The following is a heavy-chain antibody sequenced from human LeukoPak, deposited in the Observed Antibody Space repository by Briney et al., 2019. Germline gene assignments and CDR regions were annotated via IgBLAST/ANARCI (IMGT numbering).Heavy chain of an antibody. CDR3: ARDPQTYHSGSGSYYMPH. V-gene: IGHV3-7*03. J-gene: IGHJ4*02. CDR2: IKKDGSEK. Sequence: PGGSLRLSCSASGFSFSRYWMNWVRQAPGKGLEWVANIKKDGSEKNYVDSVKGRFTISRDNAKNSLYLQMNSLRAEDTAVYYCARDPQTYHSGSGSYYMPHWGQGTLVTVSS. D-gene: IGHD3-10*01. CDR1: GFSFSRYW.